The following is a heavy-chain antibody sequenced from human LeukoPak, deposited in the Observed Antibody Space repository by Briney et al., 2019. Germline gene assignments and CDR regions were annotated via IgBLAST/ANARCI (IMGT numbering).Heavy chain of an antibody. V-gene: IGHV3-48*01. CDR3: AKVWSYSYGLAAFDI. D-gene: IGHD5-18*01. CDR1: GFTFSSYS. J-gene: IGHJ3*02. Sequence: QPGGSLRLSCAASGFTFSSYSMNWVRQAPGKGLEWVSYISSSSSTIYYADSVKGRFTISRDNAKNSLYLQMNSLRAEDTAVYYCAKVWSYSYGLAAFDIWGQGTMVSVSS. CDR2: ISSSSSTI.